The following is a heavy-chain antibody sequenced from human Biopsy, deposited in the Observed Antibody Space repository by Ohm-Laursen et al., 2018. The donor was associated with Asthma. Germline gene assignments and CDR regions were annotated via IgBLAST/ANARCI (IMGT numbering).Heavy chain of an antibody. D-gene: IGHD3-22*01. CDR1: YGSITSGGYY. CDR2: IYYSGST. CDR3: ARAQDYYDSRGYYRSFDY. J-gene: IGHJ4*02. V-gene: IGHV4-31*03. Sequence: SQTLSLTCTVSYGSITSGGYYWTWIRQHPGKGLEWIGFIYYSGSTYYNPFLKSRVSISIDTSKNQFSLKLSSVTAADTAVYYCARAQDYYDSRGYYRSFDYWGQGTLVTVSS.